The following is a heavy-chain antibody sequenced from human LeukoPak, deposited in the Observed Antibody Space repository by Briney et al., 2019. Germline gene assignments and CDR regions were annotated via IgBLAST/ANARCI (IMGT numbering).Heavy chain of an antibody. Sequence: ASVKVSFKASGYTFISYGISWVRQAPGQGLEWMGWISAYKGNTKYAQKFQGRVTMTTDTSTSTAYMGLRSLRSDDTAVYYCARVRGRSNWFDPWGQGTLVTVSS. CDR2: ISAYKGNT. V-gene: IGHV1-18*04. J-gene: IGHJ5*02. D-gene: IGHD3-16*01. CDR1: GYTFISYG. CDR3: ARVRGRSNWFDP.